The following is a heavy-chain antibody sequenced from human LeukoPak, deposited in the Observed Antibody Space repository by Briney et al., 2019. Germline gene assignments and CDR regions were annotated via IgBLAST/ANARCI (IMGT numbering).Heavy chain of an antibody. CDR3: ARVGSGSFDY. CDR2: IYYSGNT. D-gene: IGHD6-19*01. Sequence: SETLSLTCTVSGGSISPYCWSWIRQPPGKGLEWIGYIYYSGNTNHNPSLKSRVTISIDTSKNQFSLKLSYVTAADTAVHYCARVGSGSFDYWGQGTLVTVSS. J-gene: IGHJ4*02. CDR1: GGSISPYC. V-gene: IGHV4-59*01.